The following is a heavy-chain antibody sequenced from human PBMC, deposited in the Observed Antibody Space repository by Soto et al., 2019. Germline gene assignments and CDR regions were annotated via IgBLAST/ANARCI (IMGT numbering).Heavy chain of an antibody. V-gene: IGHV4-59*08. J-gene: IGHJ4*02. Sequence: QVQLQESGPGLVKPSETLSLTCTVSGDSISIFYWSWIRQSAGKRMEWIGNVYYTGPTNYCPSLKRRVTISVDTSRNPFSLNLRSVTAADTAVYFCARQRGNYFDSWGQGTLVAVSS. CDR3: ARQRGNYFDS. D-gene: IGHD3-16*01. CDR1: GDSISIFY. CDR2: VYYTGPT.